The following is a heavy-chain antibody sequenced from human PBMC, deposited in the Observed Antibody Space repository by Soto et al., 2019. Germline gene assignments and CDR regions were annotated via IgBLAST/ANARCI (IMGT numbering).Heavy chain of an antibody. J-gene: IGHJ4*02. CDR3: ASALTGDYVGFDY. CDR1: GASISRDDYY. V-gene: IGHV4-31*03. Sequence: QVQLQESGPGLVKPSQTLSLTCSVSGASISRDDYYWSWIRQHPGKGLEWIAYIYSSGNSYYTPSLSSRVAISLDTSKNQFSLRLSSVTAADTGVYYCASALTGDYVGFDYWGQGTPATVSS. CDR2: IYSSGNS. D-gene: IGHD3-9*01.